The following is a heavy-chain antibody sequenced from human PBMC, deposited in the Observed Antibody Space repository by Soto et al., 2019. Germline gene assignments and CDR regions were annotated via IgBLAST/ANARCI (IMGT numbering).Heavy chain of an antibody. CDR1: GFTFSSYE. V-gene: IGHV3-48*03. Sequence: PGGSLRLSCAASGFTFSSYEMNWVRQAPGKGLEWVSYISSSGSTIYYADSVKGRFTISRDNAKNSLYLQMNSLRAEDTAVYYCASSRGSGCYPDYWGQGTLVTVSS. CDR2: ISSSGSTI. J-gene: IGHJ4*02. D-gene: IGHD3-22*01. CDR3: ASSRGSGCYPDY.